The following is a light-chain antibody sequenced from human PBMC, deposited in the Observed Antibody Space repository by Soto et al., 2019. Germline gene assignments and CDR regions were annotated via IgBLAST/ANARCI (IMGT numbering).Light chain of an antibody. CDR1: QSVSSY. CDR2: GAT. V-gene: IGKV3-11*01. CDR3: QQRSNWFLT. Sequence: EIVLTQAPATLSLSPGERVTLSCRASQSVSSYLAWYQQKPGQAPRLLIYGATNRATGIPARFSGSGSGTDFTLTISSLEPEDFAVYYCQQRSNWFLTFGGGSNVEIK. J-gene: IGKJ4*01.